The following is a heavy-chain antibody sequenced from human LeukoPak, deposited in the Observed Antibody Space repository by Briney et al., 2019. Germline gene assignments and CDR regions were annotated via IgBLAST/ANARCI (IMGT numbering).Heavy chain of an antibody. CDR1: GCSISSYY. Sequence: SETLSLTCTASGCSISSYYLSWVRQPPGKGLEWIGYIYNSGSTNYNPSLKSRVTISVDTSTNQFSLRLRSVAAADAAVYYCATHRFGYGLDYWGQGTLVTVSS. J-gene: IGHJ4*02. V-gene: IGHV4-59*08. D-gene: IGHD3-10*01. CDR3: ATHRFGYGLDY. CDR2: IYNSGST.